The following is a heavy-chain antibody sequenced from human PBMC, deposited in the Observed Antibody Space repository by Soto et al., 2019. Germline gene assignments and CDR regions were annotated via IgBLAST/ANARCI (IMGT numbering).Heavy chain of an antibody. J-gene: IGHJ5*02. CDR2: IYWDDDK. Sequence: QITLKESGPTLVKPTQTLTLTCTFSGFSLSTSGVGVGWIRQPPGKALEWLALIYWDDDKRYSPSLKSRLTINNDPTKNHGVRRMTKMHTVDTAPYYCAHRPYDFSSGYYTRYNWFDPWGQGTLVPVSS. D-gene: IGHD3-3*01. V-gene: IGHV2-5*02. CDR3: AHRPYDFSSGYYTRYNWFDP. CDR1: GFSLSTSGVG.